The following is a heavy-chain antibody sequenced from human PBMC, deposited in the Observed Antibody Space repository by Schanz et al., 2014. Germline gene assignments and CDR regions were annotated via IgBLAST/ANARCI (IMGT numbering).Heavy chain of an antibody. J-gene: IGHJ4*02. CDR3: AKGKSEVRGIILDY. CDR1: GFKFTDYA. Sequence: VQLVESGGGVVRPGRSLRLSCAASGFKFTDYAMTWVRQAPGKGLEWVATISGSSENTYYADSVKGRVTISRDNSRNTLFLQMRNLRADDTALYYCAKGKSEVRGIILDYWGQGTMVVVSS. V-gene: IGHV3-23*04. D-gene: IGHD3-10*01. CDR2: ISGSSENT.